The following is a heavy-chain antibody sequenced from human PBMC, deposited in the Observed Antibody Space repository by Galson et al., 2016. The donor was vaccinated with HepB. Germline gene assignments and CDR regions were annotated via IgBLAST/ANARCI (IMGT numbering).Heavy chain of an antibody. Sequence: SETLSLTCTVSGGSISSYYWSWIRQPPGKGLEWIGYIYDSGSTTYNPSLKSRVTLSVDTSKNQFSLNLSSVTAADTAVYYCARRADSYGVISWFDPWGQGTLVTVSS. CDR2: IYDSGST. J-gene: IGHJ5*02. D-gene: IGHD5-18*01. V-gene: IGHV4-59*08. CDR3: ARRADSYGVISWFDP. CDR1: GGSISSYY.